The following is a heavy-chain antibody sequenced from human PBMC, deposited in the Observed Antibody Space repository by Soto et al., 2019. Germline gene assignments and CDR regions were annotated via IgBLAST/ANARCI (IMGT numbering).Heavy chain of an antibody. Sequence: EVELVESGGGLVKPGGSLKLPCAASGFTFRTYNMIWVRQAPGKGLEWLASVSSGSSNIYYAASVKGRFTISRDNAQNSLFLQINSLSAEDTAVYYCARQYPSSSRHFDHWGQGTLVTVSA. V-gene: IGHV3-21*01. CDR1: GFTFRTYN. J-gene: IGHJ4*02. CDR3: ARQYPSSSRHFDH. CDR2: VSSGSSNI. D-gene: IGHD6-6*01.